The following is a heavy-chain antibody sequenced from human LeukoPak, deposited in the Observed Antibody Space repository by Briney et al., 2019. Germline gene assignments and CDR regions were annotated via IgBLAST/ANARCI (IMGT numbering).Heavy chain of an antibody. CDR1: GYTLIGYY. CDR2: MNPNSGVT. D-gene: IGHD2-2*01. Sequence: GASVKVSCKASGYTLIGYYIHWVRQAPGQGLEWMGWMNPNSGVTNYAQKLQGRVTMTRDTSITTAYMELSRLTSDDTAVYYCARTSAMDYWGQGTLVTVSS. CDR3: ARTSAMDY. J-gene: IGHJ4*02. V-gene: IGHV1-2*02.